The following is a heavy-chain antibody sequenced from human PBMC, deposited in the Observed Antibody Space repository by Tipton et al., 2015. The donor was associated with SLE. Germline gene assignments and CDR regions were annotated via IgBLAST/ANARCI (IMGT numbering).Heavy chain of an antibody. J-gene: IGHJ4*02. V-gene: IGHV4-39*01. CDR2: IYYSGST. CDR3: ARQGTGFGSGRDDY. Sequence: LRLSCTVSGGSISSYTYYWGWVRQPPGKGLEWIGSIYYSGSTYYTPSLKSRVTTSVDTSKNQFSLSLYSVTVEDTAVYYCARQGTGFGSGRDDYWGQGILVTVSS. CDR1: GGSISSYTYY. D-gene: IGHD1-14*01.